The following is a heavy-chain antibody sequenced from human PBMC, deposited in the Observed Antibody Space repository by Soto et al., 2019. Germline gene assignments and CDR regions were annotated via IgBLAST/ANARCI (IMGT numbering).Heavy chain of an antibody. V-gene: IGHV3-23*01. J-gene: IGHJ4*02. CDR1: GFTFSSYA. CDR3: AQFRMATTKRSPPYYIDY. Sequence: GGSLRLSCAASGFTFSSYAMSWVRQAPGKGLEWVSSISGSGGGTYYADSVKGRFTFSRDNSKNTLYLQMNSLRAEHTAVYYCAQFRMATTKRSPPYYIDYWGQGALVTVSS. D-gene: IGHD1-1*01. CDR2: ISGSGGGT.